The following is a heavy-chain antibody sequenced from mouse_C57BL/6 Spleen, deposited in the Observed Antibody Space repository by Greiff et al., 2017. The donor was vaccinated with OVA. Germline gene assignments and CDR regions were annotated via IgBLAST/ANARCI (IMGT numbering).Heavy chain of an antibody. CDR3: ARAYYGSSHWYFDV. Sequence: VQLQQPGAELVRPGSSVKLSCKASGYTFTSYWMHWVKQRPIQGLAWIGNIDPSDSETHYNQKFKDKATLTVDKSSSTAYMQLSSLTSEDSAVYYCARAYYGSSHWYFDVWGTGTTVTVSS. D-gene: IGHD1-1*01. CDR2: IDPSDSET. V-gene: IGHV1-52*01. J-gene: IGHJ1*03. CDR1: GYTFTSYW.